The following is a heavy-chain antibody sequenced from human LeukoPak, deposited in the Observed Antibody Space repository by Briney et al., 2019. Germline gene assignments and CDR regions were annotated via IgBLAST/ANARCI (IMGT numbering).Heavy chain of an antibody. J-gene: IGHJ4*02. CDR2: ISGSDGNT. CDR3: ARGLWLSLNYFDY. CDR1: GFTFSSYA. Sequence: GGSLRLSCAASGFTFSSYAMRWVRQASGKGLEWVSSISGSDGNTYYADSVKGRFTISRDNSKNTVHLQMNSLRAEDTAVYHRARGLWLSLNYFDYWGQGTLVTVSS. D-gene: IGHD3-16*02. V-gene: IGHV3-23*01.